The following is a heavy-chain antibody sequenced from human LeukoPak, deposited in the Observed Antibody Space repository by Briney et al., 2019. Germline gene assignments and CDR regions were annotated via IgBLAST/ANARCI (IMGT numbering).Heavy chain of an antibody. CDR3: ARLYYYGSGSTRYYYYYYMDV. Sequence: SETLSLTCAVSGGSFSGYYWSWIRQPPGKGLEWIGEMNHSGSTNYNPSLKSRVPISVDPSKNQFSPKLSSVTAPDTAVYYCARLYYYGSGSTRYYYYYYMDVWGKGTTVTVSS. CDR2: MNHSGST. J-gene: IGHJ6*03. V-gene: IGHV4-34*01. D-gene: IGHD3-10*01. CDR1: GGSFSGYY.